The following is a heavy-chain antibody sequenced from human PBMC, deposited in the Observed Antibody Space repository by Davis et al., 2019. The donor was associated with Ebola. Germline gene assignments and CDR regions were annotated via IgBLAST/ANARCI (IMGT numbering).Heavy chain of an antibody. CDR3: ARKTFFDY. CDR1: GFTFSSNS. J-gene: IGHJ4*02. V-gene: IGHV3-21*01. D-gene: IGHD2/OR15-2a*01. Sequence: GGSLRLSCAASGFTFSSNSMNWVRQAPGKGLEWVSFISSSSNYIYYADSVKGRFTISRDNSKNTLYLQMNSLRVEDTAVYYCARKTFFDYWGQGTLVTVSS. CDR2: ISSSSNYI.